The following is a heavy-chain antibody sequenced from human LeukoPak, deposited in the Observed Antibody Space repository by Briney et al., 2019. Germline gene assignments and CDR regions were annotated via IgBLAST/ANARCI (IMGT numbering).Heavy chain of an antibody. CDR3: AVSRRPYINSGRSFDY. Sequence: GGSLRLSCAASGFTFSSYGMHWVRQAPGKGLEWVALIWYDGSDKYYADSVKGRFTISRDNSKNTLYLQMNSLRAEDTAVYYCAVSRRPYINSGRSFDYWGQGTLVTVSS. V-gene: IGHV3-33*01. D-gene: IGHD3-10*01. CDR1: GFTFSSYG. CDR2: IWYDGSDK. J-gene: IGHJ4*02.